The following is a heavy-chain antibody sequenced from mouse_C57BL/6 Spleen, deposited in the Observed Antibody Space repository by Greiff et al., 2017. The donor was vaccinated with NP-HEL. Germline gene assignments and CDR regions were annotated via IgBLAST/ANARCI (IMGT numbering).Heavy chain of an antibody. Sequence: QVQLQQPGTELVKPGASVKLSCKASGYTFTSYWMHWVKQRPGPGLEWIGNRNPRNGGTNEKEKRKSKDTLTVDKSSSTAYMQLSSLTSEDSAVYYCARNGNYDDYYAMDYWGQGTSVTVSS. D-gene: IGHD2-1*01. CDR3: ARNGNYDDYYAMDY. V-gene: IGHV1-53*01. CDR2: RNPRNGGT. J-gene: IGHJ4*01. CDR1: GYTFTSYW.